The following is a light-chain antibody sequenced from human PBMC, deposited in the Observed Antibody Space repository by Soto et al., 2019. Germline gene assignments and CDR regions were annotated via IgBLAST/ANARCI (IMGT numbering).Light chain of an antibody. Sequence: QSVLTQPASVSGSPGQSITISCSGTSSDVGAYNRVSWHQQHPGTAPKVLIYDVSSRPSGVSNRFSGSKSGNMASLTISGLLAEDEADYYCSSYTSGTLEGVFGTGTKLTVL. J-gene: IGLJ1*01. V-gene: IGLV2-14*01. CDR2: DVS. CDR3: SSYTSGTLEGV. CDR1: SSDVGAYNR.